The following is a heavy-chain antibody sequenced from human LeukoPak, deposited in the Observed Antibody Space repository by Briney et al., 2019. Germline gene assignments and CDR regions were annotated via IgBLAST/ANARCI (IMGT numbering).Heavy chain of an antibody. CDR2: ISSSGSTI. CDR1: GFTFSSYE. J-gene: IGHJ4*02. CDR3: ARTPYSGSYVDY. Sequence: GSLRLSCAASGFTFSSYEMNWVRQAPGKGLEWVSYISSSGSTIYYADSVKGRFTISRDNAKNSLYLQMNSLRAEDTAVYYCARTPYSGSYVDYWGQGTLVTVSS. D-gene: IGHD1-26*01. V-gene: IGHV3-48*03.